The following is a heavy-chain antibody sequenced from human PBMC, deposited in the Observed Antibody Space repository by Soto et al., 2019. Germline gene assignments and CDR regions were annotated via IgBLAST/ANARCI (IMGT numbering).Heavy chain of an antibody. D-gene: IGHD3-22*01. CDR1: GFPFSSYG. CDR3: AKDFGRGYYDSRGDAFDI. Sequence: GGSLRLSCAASGFPFSSYGMHWVRQAPGKGLEWVAVISYDGSNKYYADSVKGRFTISRDNSKNTLYLQMNSLRAEDTAVYYCAKDFGRGYYDSRGDAFDIWGQGTMVTVSS. J-gene: IGHJ3*02. V-gene: IGHV3-30*18. CDR2: ISYDGSNK.